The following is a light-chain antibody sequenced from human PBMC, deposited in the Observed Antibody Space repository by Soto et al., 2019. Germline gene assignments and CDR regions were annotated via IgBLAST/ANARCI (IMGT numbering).Light chain of an antibody. CDR2: DAS. V-gene: IGKV3-11*01. CDR3: QQRGNWSFFT. J-gene: IGKJ3*01. CDR1: QSVSNR. Sequence: EIVLTQSPATLSLSPGERATLSCRASQSVSNRLAWYQQKPGQAPRLLIFDASNRATGVPARFSGSGSGTDFTLTISSLEPEDFAVYYCQQRGNWSFFTVGPGTKVDVK.